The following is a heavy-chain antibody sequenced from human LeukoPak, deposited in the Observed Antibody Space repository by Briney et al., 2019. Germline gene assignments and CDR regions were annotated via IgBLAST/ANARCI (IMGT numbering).Heavy chain of an antibody. D-gene: IGHD6-19*01. J-gene: IGHJ4*02. CDR1: SGSISGHY. CDR3: ARHSSGWYYVDY. Sequence: SEALSLTCTVSSGSISGHYWSWIRQPPGEGLEWIGNIYYSGSTNYNPSLESRVTISVDTSKNQFSLKLSSVTAADTAVYYCARHSSGWYYVDYWGQGTLVTVSS. V-gene: IGHV4-59*11. CDR2: IYYSGST.